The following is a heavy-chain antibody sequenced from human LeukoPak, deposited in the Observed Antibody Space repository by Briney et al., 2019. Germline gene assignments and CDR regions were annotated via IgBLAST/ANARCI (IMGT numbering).Heavy chain of an antibody. CDR2: IWYDGSNK. CDR3: ATAVASSSGWYADY. Sequence: GRSLRLSCAASGFTFRSYGMHWVRQAPGKGLEWAAVIWYDGSNKCFADSVKGRFTVSRDNSKNTLYLQMNSLRAEDTTVYYCATAVASSSGWYADYWGQGTLVTVSS. J-gene: IGHJ4*02. CDR1: GFTFRSYG. V-gene: IGHV3-33*01. D-gene: IGHD6-19*01.